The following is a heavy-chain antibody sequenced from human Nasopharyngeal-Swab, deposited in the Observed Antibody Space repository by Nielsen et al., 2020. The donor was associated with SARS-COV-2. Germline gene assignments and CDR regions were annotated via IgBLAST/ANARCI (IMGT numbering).Heavy chain of an antibody. Sequence: GGSLRLSCAASGFTFSSYEMNWVRQAPGKGLEWVSAISGSGGSTYYADSVKGRFTISRDNSKNTLYLQMNSLRAEDTAVYYCAKRPKIGSSSSYYFDYWGQGTLVTVSS. D-gene: IGHD6-6*01. J-gene: IGHJ4*02. V-gene: IGHV3-23*01. CDR1: GFTFSSYE. CDR2: ISGSGGST. CDR3: AKRPKIGSSSSYYFDY.